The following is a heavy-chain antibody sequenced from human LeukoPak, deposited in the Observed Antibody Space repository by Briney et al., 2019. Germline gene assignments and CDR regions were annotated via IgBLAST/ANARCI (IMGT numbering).Heavy chain of an antibody. V-gene: IGHV4-39*07. Sequence: SETLSLTCTVSGGSISSSSYYWGWIRQPPGKGLEWIGSIYYSGSTNYNPSLKSRVTISVDTSKNQFSLKLSSVTAADTAVYYCASGDCSSTSCFDYWGQGTLVTVSS. CDR2: IYYSGST. D-gene: IGHD2-2*01. J-gene: IGHJ4*02. CDR3: ASGDCSSTSCFDY. CDR1: GGSISSSSYY.